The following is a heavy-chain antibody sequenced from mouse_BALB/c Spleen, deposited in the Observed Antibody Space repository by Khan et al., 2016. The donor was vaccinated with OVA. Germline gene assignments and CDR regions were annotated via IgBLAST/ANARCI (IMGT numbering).Heavy chain of an antibody. CDR3: ERGRAY. D-gene: IGHD3-3*01. CDR1: GYSITSYYA. V-gene: IGHV3-2*02. CDR2: INYSGST. J-gene: IGHJ3*01. Sequence: EVQLQESGPGLVKPSQSLSLTCTVTGYSITSYYACNWIRQFPGNKLEWMGYINYSGSTSYTHSLKSRLSITRDTSKNQFFLQLNSVTTEDTATCYCERGRAYWGQGTLVTVSA.